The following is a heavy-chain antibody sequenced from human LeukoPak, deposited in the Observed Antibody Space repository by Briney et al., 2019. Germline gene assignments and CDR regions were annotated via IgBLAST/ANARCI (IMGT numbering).Heavy chain of an antibody. CDR3: ARHPERVLLWFGDRPSGGFDY. V-gene: IGHV4-34*01. D-gene: IGHD3-10*01. Sequence: PSETLSLTCAVYGGSFSGYYWSWIRQPPGKGLEWIGEINHSGSTNYNPSLKSRVTISVDTSKNQFSLKLSSVTAADTAVYYCARHPERVLLWFGDRPSGGFDYWGQGTLVTVSS. CDR1: GGSFSGYY. J-gene: IGHJ4*02. CDR2: INHSGST.